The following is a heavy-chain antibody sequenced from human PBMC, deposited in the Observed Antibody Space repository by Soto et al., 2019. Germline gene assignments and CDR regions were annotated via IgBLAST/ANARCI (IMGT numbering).Heavy chain of an antibody. CDR3: AKDWVRWELAGIDY. CDR2: ISYDGSNK. J-gene: IGHJ4*02. Sequence: QVQLVESGGGVVQPGRSLRLSCAASGFTFSSYGMHWVRQAPGKGLEWVAVISYDGSNKYYADSVKGRFTISRDNSKNTRYLQMNSLRAEDTAVYYCAKDWVRWELAGIDYWGQGTLVTVSS. D-gene: IGHD1-26*01. CDR1: GFTFSSYG. V-gene: IGHV3-30*18.